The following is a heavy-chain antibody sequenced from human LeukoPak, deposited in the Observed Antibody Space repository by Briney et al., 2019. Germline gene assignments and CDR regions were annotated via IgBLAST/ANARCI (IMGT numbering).Heavy chain of an antibody. CDR3: ARGGGLDV. J-gene: IGHJ6*02. CDR1: GFTFSSYW. CDR2: INHNGNVN. Sequence: GESLRLSCAASGFTFSSYWMNWALQAPGNGLEWVASINHNGNVNYYVDSVKGRFTISRDNAKNSLYLQMSNLRAEDTAVYFCARGGGLDVWGQGATVTVSS. V-gene: IGHV3-7*04.